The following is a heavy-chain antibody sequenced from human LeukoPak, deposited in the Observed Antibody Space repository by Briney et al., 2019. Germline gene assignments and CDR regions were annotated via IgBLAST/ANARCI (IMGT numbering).Heavy chain of an antibody. CDR3: TRAYITGWHVDS. V-gene: IGHV3-9*01. CDR1: GFSFDDYA. J-gene: IGHJ4*02. Sequence: PGGSLRLSCAASGFSFDDYAMHWVRQVPGKGLEWVSGISWNSGSKAYADSVEGRFTISRDNTKKFLYLEMSSLRSEDTAFYYFTRAYITGWHVDSWGQGTLVTVSS. D-gene: IGHD6-19*01. CDR2: ISWNSGSK.